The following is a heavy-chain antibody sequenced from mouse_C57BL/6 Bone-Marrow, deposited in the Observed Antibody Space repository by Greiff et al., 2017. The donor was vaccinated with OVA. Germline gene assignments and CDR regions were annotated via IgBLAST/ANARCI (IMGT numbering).Heavy chain of an antibody. CDR3: ARALYGPTD. CDR1: GFTFSDYY. V-gene: IGHV5-12*01. Sequence: EVQLVESGGGLVQPGGSLKLSCAASGFTFSDYYMYWVRQTPEKRLEWVAYISNGGGSTYYPDTVKGRFTISRDNAKNTLYLQMSRLKSEDTAMYYCARALYGPTDWGQGTTLTVSS. CDR2: ISNGGGST. D-gene: IGHD1-1*02. J-gene: IGHJ2*01.